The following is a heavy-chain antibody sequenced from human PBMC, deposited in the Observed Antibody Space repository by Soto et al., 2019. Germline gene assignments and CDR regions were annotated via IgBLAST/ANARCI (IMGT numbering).Heavy chain of an antibody. J-gene: IGHJ4*02. CDR1: GFTFNTYE. Sequence: HPGGSLRLSCSASGFTFNTYEMSWVRQAPGKGLEWISYIDRTGSIVSYADSVKGRFTISRDNAKNSLDLQMNSLRAEDTALYYCAKVPVGATGRFDYWGQGTLVTVSS. CDR3: AKVPVGATGRFDY. D-gene: IGHD1-26*01. CDR2: IDRTGSIV. V-gene: IGHV3-48*03.